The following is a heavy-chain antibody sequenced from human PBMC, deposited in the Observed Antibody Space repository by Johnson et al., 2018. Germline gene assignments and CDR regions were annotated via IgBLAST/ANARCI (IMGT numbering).Heavy chain of an antibody. CDR2: ISYDGITT. Sequence: QVQLVESGGGLEQPGGSLRLSCAASGFTFRSHSMHWVRQAPGQGLEWVAVISYDGITTYYADSVKGRFTISRDNSKNRLYLQMSSLRVEDTAVYFCAKVTLHFSGRYFFDYWGQGTLVTVSS. V-gene: IGHV3-30*18. J-gene: IGHJ4*02. D-gene: IGHD1-26*01. CDR3: AKVTLHFSGRYFFDY. CDR1: GFTFRSHS.